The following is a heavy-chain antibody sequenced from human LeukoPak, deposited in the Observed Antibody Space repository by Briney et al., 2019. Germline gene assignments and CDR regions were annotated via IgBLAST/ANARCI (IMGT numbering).Heavy chain of an antibody. J-gene: IGHJ5*02. CDR1: GGSFSGYY. Sequence: PSETLSLTCAVYGGSFSGYYWTWIRQSPGKGLEWIGQINHSRSPNYNPSLKSRVTMSVDTSKNQFSLKLSSVTAADTAVYYCARERDYYDSSGPAPRLDVWGQGALVTVSS. V-gene: IGHV4-34*01. CDR2: INHSRSP. D-gene: IGHD3-22*01. CDR3: ARERDYYDSSGPAPRLDV.